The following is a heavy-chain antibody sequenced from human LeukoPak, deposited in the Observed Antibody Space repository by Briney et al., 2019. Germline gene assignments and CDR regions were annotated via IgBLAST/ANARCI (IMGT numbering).Heavy chain of an antibody. CDR3: ARGRYYGSGSYIY. V-gene: IGHV1-69*05. CDR1: GYTFTGYY. J-gene: IGHJ4*02. Sequence: SVKVSCKASGYTFTGYYMHWVRQAPGQGLEWMGRIIPIFGTANYAQKFQGRVTITTDESTSTAYMELSSLRSEDTAVYYCARGRYYGSGSYIYWGQGTLVTVSS. CDR2: IIPIFGTA. D-gene: IGHD3-10*01.